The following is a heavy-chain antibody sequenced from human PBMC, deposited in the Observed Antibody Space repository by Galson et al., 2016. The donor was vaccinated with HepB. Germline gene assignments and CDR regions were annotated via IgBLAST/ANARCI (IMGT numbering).Heavy chain of an antibody. CDR2: ISYDGNEI. J-gene: IGHJ4*02. CDR1: GFTFRSYA. Sequence: SLRLSCAASGFTFRSYAMHWVRQAPGKGLEWVAFISYDGNEIYYADSVKGRSTISRDNSKNTLYLQMNSLRDEDTAVYICAKNDILAGYSAFDYWGQGTLVTVSS. CDR3: AKNDILAGYSAFDY. V-gene: IGHV3-30*04. D-gene: IGHD3-9*01.